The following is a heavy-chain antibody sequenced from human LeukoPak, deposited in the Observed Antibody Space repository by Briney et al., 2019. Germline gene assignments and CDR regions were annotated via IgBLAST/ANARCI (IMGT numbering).Heavy chain of an antibody. CDR1: GYTFTGYY. CDR3: ASSDSGSYLYYFDY. Sequence: VASVKVSCKASGYTFTGYYIHWVRQAPGQGLEWMGWINPNSGGTNYAQKFQGRVTMTRDTSISTAYMELSRLRSDDTAVYYCASSDSGSYLYYFDYWGQGTLVTVSS. D-gene: IGHD1-26*01. J-gene: IGHJ4*02. V-gene: IGHV1-2*02. CDR2: INPNSGGT.